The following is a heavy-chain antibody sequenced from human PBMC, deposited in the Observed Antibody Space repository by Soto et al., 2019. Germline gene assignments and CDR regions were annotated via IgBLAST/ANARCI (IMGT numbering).Heavy chain of an antibody. CDR1: GGSISSSSYY. CDR3: VGLRSYFYYMDV. J-gene: IGHJ6*03. D-gene: IGHD4-17*01. Sequence: SETLSLTCTVSGGSISSSSYYWGWIRQPPGKGLEWIGSIYYSGSTYYNPSLKSRVTISVDTSKNQFSLKLSSVTAADSAVYYCVGLRSYFYYMDVWGKGTTVTVSS. V-gene: IGHV4-39*01. CDR2: IYYSGST.